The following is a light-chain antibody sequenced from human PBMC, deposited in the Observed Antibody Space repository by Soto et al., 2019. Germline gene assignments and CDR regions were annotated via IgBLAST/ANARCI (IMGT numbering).Light chain of an antibody. Sequence: DIQMTQSPSFVSASAGDRVTILCRASQSISNFLHWYQQKPGKAPKLLIYAASKLESGVPSRFGGSGSGTDFTLTISSLQPEDFATYYCQQSYRNPRTFGLGTKVDIK. J-gene: IGKJ1*01. CDR2: AAS. CDR3: QQSYRNPRT. V-gene: IGKV1-39*01. CDR1: QSISNF.